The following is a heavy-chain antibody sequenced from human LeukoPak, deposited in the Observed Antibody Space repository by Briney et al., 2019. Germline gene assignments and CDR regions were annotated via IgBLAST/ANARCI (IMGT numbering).Heavy chain of an antibody. V-gene: IGHV4-39*01. Sequence: SETLSLTCTVSGGSISSSSYYWGWIRQPPGKGLEWIGSIYYSGSTYYNPSLKSRVTISVDSSKNQFSLKVSSVTAADTAVYYCARGSDTAAGLYWGQGTLVTVSS. CDR1: GGSISSSSYY. D-gene: IGHD6-13*01. CDR2: IYYSGST. CDR3: ARGSDTAAGLY. J-gene: IGHJ4*02.